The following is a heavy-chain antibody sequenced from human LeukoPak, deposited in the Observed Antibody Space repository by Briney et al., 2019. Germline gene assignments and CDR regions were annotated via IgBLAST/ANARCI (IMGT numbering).Heavy chain of an antibody. CDR2: IRSDGSNK. D-gene: IGHD6-19*01. CDR1: GFSFSSYG. Sequence: GESLXXSCAGSGFSFSSYGMHWVRQAPGKGLEWMAFIRSDGSNKYYADSVKGRFTISRDDSKNTLYLQMNSLRAEDTAVYYCARILDSAWGELGYWGQGTLVTVSS. J-gene: IGHJ4*02. V-gene: IGHV3-30*02. CDR3: ARILDSAWGELGY.